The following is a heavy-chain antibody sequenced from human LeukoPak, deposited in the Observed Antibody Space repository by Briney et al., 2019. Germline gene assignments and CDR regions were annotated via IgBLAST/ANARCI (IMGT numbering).Heavy chain of an antibody. V-gene: IGHV1-18*01. CDR3: ARDGSGVWFDY. CDR2: INAYNGDT. Sequence: RALVKVSCKASGYTFTSYGISWVRQAPGQGLEWMAWINAYNGDTNYAQKFQGRVTLTTDTSTSTAYMELRSLRSDDTAVYYCARDGSGVWFDYWGQGTLVTVSS. D-gene: IGHD3-10*01. CDR1: GYTFTSYG. J-gene: IGHJ4*02.